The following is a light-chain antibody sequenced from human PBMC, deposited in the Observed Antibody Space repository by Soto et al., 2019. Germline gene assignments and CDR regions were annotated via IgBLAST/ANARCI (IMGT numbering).Light chain of an antibody. CDR1: QSVGSN. CDR2: GAS. Sequence: EIVMTLSPATLSVSPGERATLSCRASQSVGSNLAWYQQKRGQAPRLLVFGASTRASDIPVRFSGSGSGTEFTLTISSLQSEDFAVYYCQQYHNWPPITFGQGTRLEIK. J-gene: IGKJ5*01. V-gene: IGKV3-15*01. CDR3: QQYHNWPPIT.